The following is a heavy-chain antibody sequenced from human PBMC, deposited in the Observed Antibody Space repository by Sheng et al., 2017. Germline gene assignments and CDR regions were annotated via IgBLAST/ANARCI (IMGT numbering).Heavy chain of an antibody. CDR3: ATIRNGNFDY. V-gene: IGHV3-23*01. CDR2: ISSSGGGT. J-gene: IGHJ4*02. Sequence: AASGFTFSSHAMTWVRQAPGKGLEWVSGISSSGGGTYYADSVQGRFSISRDNSKNTLYLQMNSLRVEDTAVYYCATIRNGNFDYWGQGTLVTVSS. CDR1: GFTFSSHA. D-gene: IGHD1-1*01.